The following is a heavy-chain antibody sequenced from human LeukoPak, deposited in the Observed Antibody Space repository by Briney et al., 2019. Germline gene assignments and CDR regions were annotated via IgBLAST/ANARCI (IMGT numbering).Heavy chain of an antibody. Sequence: SVKVSCKASGGTFSSYAISWVRQAPGQGPEWMAGFIPIIGTPNYAQKFQGRVTITADESTSTAYMELSSLRSEDTAVYYCARSHYYGSGSILYYFPYWGQGTLVTVSS. CDR1: GGTFSSYA. V-gene: IGHV1-69*01. CDR2: FIPIIGTP. J-gene: IGHJ4*02. D-gene: IGHD3-10*01. CDR3: ARSHYYGSGSILYYFPY.